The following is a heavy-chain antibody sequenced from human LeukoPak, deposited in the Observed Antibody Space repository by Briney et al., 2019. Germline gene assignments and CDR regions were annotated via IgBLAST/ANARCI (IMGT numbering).Heavy chain of an antibody. V-gene: IGHV5-10-1*01. CDR3: ARLYCSGGSGYHDDY. D-gene: IGHD2-15*01. CDR2: IDPSDSYT. Sequence: GESLKISCKGSGYSFTSYWISWVRPMPGKGLEWMGRIDPSDSYTNYSPSFQGHVTISADKSISTAYLQWSSLKASDTAMYYCARLYCSGGSGYHDDYWGQGTLVTVSS. J-gene: IGHJ4*02. CDR1: GYSFTSYW.